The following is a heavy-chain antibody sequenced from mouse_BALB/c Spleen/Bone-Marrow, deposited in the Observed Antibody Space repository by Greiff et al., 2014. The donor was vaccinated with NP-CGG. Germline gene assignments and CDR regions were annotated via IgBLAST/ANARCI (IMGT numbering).Heavy chain of an antibody. J-gene: IGHJ2*01. CDR2: IYPGDGDT. Sequence: VKLQESGAELARPGASVKLSCKASGYTFTGYWMQWVKQRPGQGLEWIGIIYPGDGDTRYTQKFEGKATLTADKSSSTAYMQLRNLASEDSAVYYCARVFYDSTSVYWGQGTTLTVSS. CDR1: GYTFTGYW. D-gene: IGHD1-1*01. V-gene: IGHV1-87*01. CDR3: ARVFYDSTSVY.